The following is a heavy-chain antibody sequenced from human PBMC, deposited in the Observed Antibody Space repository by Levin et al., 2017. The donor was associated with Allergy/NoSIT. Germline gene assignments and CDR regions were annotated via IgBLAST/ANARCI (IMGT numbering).Heavy chain of an antibody. V-gene: IGHV3-21*01. Sequence: GGSLRLSCAASGFNFSTYSMNWFRQAPGKGLEWVSFISGVSSFIYYAESVQGRFTISRDNAKNSLYLQMTSLRTEDTAVYYCARVGLVGVDGRNSPFDYWGQGILVTVSS. CDR1: GFNFSTYS. CDR2: ISGVSSFI. D-gene: IGHD2-15*01. J-gene: IGHJ4*02. CDR3: ARVGLVGVDGRNSPFDY.